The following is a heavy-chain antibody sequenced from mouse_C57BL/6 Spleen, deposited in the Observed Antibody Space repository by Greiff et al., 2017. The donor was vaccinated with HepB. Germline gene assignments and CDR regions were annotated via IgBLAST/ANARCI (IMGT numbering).Heavy chain of an antibody. V-gene: IGHV1-61*01. D-gene: IGHD4-1*01. J-gene: IGHJ2*01. CDR1: GYTFTSYW. CDR2: IYPSDSET. CDR3: ARSGGGTLTDDDY. Sequence: QVQLQQPGAELVRPGSSVKLSCKASGYTFTSYWMDWVKQRPGQGLEWIGNIYPSDSETHYNQKFKDKATLTVDKSSSTAYMQLSSLTSEDSAVYYCARSGGGTLTDDDYWGQGTTLTVSS.